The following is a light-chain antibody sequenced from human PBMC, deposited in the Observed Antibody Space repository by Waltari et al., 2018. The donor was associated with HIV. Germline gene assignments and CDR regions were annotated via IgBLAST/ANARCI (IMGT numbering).Light chain of an antibody. J-gene: IGKJ2*01. CDR3: MQALQSPWT. CDR2: LTS. CDR1: QSLLSKNGKTY. Sequence: DIVMTQSPLSLTVTPGEPASISCWFIQSLLSKNGKTYLNWYLQKPGQSPQVLIYLTSNRASGVPDRFSGSGSGTDFTLKISGVEAEDIGVYYCMQALQSPWTFGQGTKLEIK. V-gene: IGKV2-28*01.